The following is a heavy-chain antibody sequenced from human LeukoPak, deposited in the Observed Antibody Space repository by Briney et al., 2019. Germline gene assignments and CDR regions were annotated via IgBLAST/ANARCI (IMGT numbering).Heavy chain of an antibody. CDR3: AKGSSGYFADL. Sequence: GGSLRLSCAASGFTFSSYSMNWVRQAPGKGLEWVSAISNDGGGTQYADFVEGRFTISRDNSKNTLFLQMSSLRAEDTALYYCAKGSSGYFADLWGQGTLVTVSS. CDR2: ISNDGGGT. J-gene: IGHJ5*02. CDR1: GFTFSSYS. V-gene: IGHV3-23*01. D-gene: IGHD3-22*01.